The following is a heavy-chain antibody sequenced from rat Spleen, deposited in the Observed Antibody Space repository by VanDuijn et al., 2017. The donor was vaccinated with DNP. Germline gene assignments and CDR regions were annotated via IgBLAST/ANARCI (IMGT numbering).Heavy chain of an antibody. D-gene: IGHD1-2*01. CDR1: GFTFSSYW. V-gene: IGHV5-58*01. CDR2: INTDGGST. J-gene: IGHJ4*01. Sequence: EVQLVETGGGLVQPGRSLKLSCVASGFTFSSYWMYWIRQAPGKGLEWVASINTDGGSTYYPDSVKGRFTISRDNAENTVYLQMNSLRSEDTATYYCAKEGSDMHYAMDAWGQGTSVTVSS. CDR3: AKEGSDMHYAMDA.